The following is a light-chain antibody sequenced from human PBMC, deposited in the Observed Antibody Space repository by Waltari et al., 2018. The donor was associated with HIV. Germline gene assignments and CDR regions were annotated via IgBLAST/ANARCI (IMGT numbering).Light chain of an antibody. Sequence: SYVLTQSPSVSVAPGQTARITCGGNNIESKSVHWYQQKAGRAPLLVIYDDIDRPSGIPERFSASNSGNTATLTISGVGAGDEADYFCQVWDSDSDVVVFGGGTKLTVL. CDR2: DDI. J-gene: IGLJ2*01. V-gene: IGLV3-21*02. CDR1: NIESKS. CDR3: QVWDSDSDVVV.